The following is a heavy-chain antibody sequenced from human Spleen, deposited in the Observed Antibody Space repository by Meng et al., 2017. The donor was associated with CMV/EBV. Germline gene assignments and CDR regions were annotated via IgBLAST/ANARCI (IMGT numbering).Heavy chain of an antibody. Sequence: SETLSLTCTVSGGSISSYYWSWIRQPPGKGLEWIGYIYYSGSTNYNPSLKSRVTISVDTSKNQFSLKLSSVTAAGTAVYYCARVGGGSGSYYWDYWGQGTLVTVSS. CDR2: IYYSGST. J-gene: IGHJ4*02. CDR3: ARVGGGSGSYYWDY. V-gene: IGHV4-59*01. CDR1: GGSISSYY. D-gene: IGHD1-26*01.